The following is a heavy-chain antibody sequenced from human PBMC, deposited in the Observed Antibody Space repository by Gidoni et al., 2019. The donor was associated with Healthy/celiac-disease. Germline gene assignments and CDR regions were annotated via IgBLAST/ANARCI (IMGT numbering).Heavy chain of an antibody. CDR1: GFTFSSYE. Sequence: EVPLVESGGGLVQPGGSLRLSCAASGFTFSSYEMNWVRQAPGKGLEWVSYISSSGSTIYYADSVKGRFTISRDNAKNSLYLQMNSLRAEDTAVYYCASENSSGWYGQYYFDYWGQGTLVTVSS. J-gene: IGHJ4*02. V-gene: IGHV3-48*03. CDR2: ISSSGSTI. D-gene: IGHD6-19*01. CDR3: ASENSSGWYGQYYFDY.